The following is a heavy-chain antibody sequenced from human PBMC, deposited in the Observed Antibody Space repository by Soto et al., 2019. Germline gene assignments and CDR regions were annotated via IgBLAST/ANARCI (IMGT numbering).Heavy chain of an antibody. V-gene: IGHV4-4*02. Sequence: PSETLSLTCAVSGGSISSSNWWSWVRLPPGKGLEWIGEIYHSGSTNYNPSLKSRVTISVDKSKNQFSLKLSSVTAADTAVYYCARSGTYYYGSGSYYNFDYWGQGTLVTVSS. CDR1: GGSISSSNW. J-gene: IGHJ4*02. CDR3: ARSGTYYYGSGSYYNFDY. D-gene: IGHD3-10*01. CDR2: IYHSGST.